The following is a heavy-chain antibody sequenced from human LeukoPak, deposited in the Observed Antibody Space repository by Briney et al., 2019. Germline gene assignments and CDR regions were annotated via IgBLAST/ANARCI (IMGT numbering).Heavy chain of an antibody. V-gene: IGHV4-34*01. CDR3: ARQGTRLWGFLDY. Sequence: PSETLSLTCAVYGGSFSTYYWSWIRQPPGKGLEWIGEINHGGRPSYNPSLKSRVTISLDTSKKQFSLSLRSVTAADTAVYFCARQGTRLWGFLDYWGQGTLVAVSS. CDR1: GGSFSTYY. J-gene: IGHJ4*02. D-gene: IGHD6-6*01. CDR2: INHGGRP.